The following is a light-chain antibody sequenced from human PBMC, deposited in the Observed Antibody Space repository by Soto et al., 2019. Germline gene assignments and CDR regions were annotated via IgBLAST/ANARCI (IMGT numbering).Light chain of an antibody. CDR2: DVS. Sequence: QSVLTQPASVSGSPGQSIAISCTGTSSDVGGYDYVSWYQQHPGKAPKLMIYDVSNRHSGVSNRFSGSKSDNTASLTISGLQAEDEADYYCSSYTSSSTYVFGTGTKLTVL. CDR1: SSDVGGYDY. CDR3: SSYTSSSTYV. V-gene: IGLV2-14*01. J-gene: IGLJ1*01.